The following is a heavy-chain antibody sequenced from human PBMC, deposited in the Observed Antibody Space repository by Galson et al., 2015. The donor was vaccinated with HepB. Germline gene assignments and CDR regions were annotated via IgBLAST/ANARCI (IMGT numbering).Heavy chain of an antibody. Sequence: SVKVSCKASGYTFTSYAMHWVRQAPGQRLEWMGWINPNSGGTNYAQKFQGWVTMTRDTSISTAYMELSRLRSDDTAVYYCARGGATGHAFDIWGQGTMVTVSS. CDR3: ARGGATGHAFDI. V-gene: IGHV1-2*04. CDR1: GYTFTSYA. J-gene: IGHJ3*02. CDR2: INPNSGGT. D-gene: IGHD1-26*01.